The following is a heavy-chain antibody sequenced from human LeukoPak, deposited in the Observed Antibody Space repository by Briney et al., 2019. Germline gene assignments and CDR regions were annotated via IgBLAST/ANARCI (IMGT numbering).Heavy chain of an antibody. CDR2: ISSSSSYI. J-gene: IGHJ4*02. D-gene: IGHD3-10*01. Sequence: GGSLRLSCAASGFTFSSYSMNWVRQAPGEGLEWVSSISSSSSYIYYADSVKGRFTISRDNAKNSLYLQMNSLRAEDTAVYYCASPLLWFGESPLEGWGQGTLVTVSS. V-gene: IGHV3-21*01. CDR1: GFTFSSYS. CDR3: ASPLLWFGESPLEG.